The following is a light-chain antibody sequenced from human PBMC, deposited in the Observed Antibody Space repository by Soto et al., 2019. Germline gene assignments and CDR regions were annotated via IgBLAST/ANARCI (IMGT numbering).Light chain of an antibody. V-gene: IGLV2-14*01. CDR3: SSYSISTAYL. Sequence: QSVLAQPASVSGAPGQSITISCTGTSSDVGGYDYVSWYQLHPGKAPKLMVFEVNNRPSGVSYRFSGSKSGNTASQTISGLQAEDEADYFCSSYSISTAYLFGTGTKVTVL. CDR2: EVN. CDR1: SSDVGGYDY. J-gene: IGLJ1*01.